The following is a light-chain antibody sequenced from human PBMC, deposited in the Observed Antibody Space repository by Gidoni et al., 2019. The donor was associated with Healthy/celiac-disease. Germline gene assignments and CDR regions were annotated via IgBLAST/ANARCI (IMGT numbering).Light chain of an antibody. V-gene: IGKV3-20*01. CDR3: QQYGRPSIT. J-gene: IGKJ5*01. CDR2: GAS. CDR1: QSVSSSY. Sequence: IVLTQSPGTISLSPGERATLSCRASQSVSSSYLAWDQQKPGQAPKLLIYGASSSATGIPDRFSGSGSGTDFTLTISRLEPEDFAVYYCQQYGRPSITFGQGTRLEIK.